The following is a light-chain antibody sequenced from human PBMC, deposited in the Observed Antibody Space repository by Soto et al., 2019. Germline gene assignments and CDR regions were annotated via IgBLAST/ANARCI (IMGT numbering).Light chain of an antibody. V-gene: IGLV2-8*01. CDR3: SSRAGSAPYV. CDR2: EVT. CDR1: SSDVGGYNY. Sequence: QSVLTQPPSASGSPGQSVTISCTGTSSDVGGYNYVSWYQQHPGKAPKLMVYEVTKRPSGVPDRFSGSKSGNTASLTVSGRQADDEADYYCSSRAGSAPYVSGTGTKLTVL. J-gene: IGLJ1*01.